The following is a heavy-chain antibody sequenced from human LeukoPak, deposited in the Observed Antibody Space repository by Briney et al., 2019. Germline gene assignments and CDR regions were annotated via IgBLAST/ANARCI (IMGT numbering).Heavy chain of an antibody. J-gene: IGHJ4*02. CDR3: ARSSGSRYYIDY. V-gene: IGHV4-59*01. Sequence: PSETLSLTCTVSSGSISTYYWSWIRQPPGKRLEWIGFIHYTGSTNYNPSLKSRVTISVDTSKNQFSLRLTSVTAADTAVYYCARSSGSRYYIDYWGQGTLVTVSS. CDR1: SGSISTYY. CDR2: IHYTGST. D-gene: IGHD1-26*01.